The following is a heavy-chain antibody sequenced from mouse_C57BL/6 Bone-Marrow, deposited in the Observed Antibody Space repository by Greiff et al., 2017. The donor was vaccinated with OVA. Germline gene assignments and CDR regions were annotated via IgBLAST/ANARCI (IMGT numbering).Heavy chain of an antibody. J-gene: IGHJ4*01. V-gene: IGHV1-69*01. D-gene: IGHD1-1*01. Sequence: QVQLQQPGAELVMPGASVKLSCKASGYTFTSYWMHWVKQRPGQGLEWIGEIDPSDSYTNYNQKFKGKSTLTVDKSSSTAYMQLSSLTSEDSAVYYCARFYGSILYYAMDYWGQGTSVTVSS. CDR3: ARFYGSILYYAMDY. CDR2: IDPSDSYT. CDR1: GYTFTSYW.